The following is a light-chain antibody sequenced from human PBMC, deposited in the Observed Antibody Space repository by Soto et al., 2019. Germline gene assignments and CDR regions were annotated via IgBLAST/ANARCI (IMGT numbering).Light chain of an antibody. J-gene: IGLJ1*01. CDR3: CSYAGRYTYV. CDR1: SSDVGGYNY. Sequence: QSALTQPRSVSGSPGQSVTISCTGTSSDVGGYNYVSWYQQHPGKAPKLMIYDVSKRPSGVPDRFSGSKSGKTASLIISGLQAEDEADYYCCSYAGRYTYVFGTGTKVTV. V-gene: IGLV2-11*01. CDR2: DVS.